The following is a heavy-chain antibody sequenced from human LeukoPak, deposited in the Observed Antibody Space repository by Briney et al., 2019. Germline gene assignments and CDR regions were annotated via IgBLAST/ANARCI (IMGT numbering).Heavy chain of an antibody. V-gene: IGHV3-64*01. J-gene: IGHJ6*03. CDR3: ARVYGSGSYYNGYYYYYMDV. D-gene: IGHD3-10*01. Sequence: GGSLRLSCAASGFTFSSYAMHWVRQAPGKGLEYVSAISSNGGSTYYANSVKGRFTISRDNSKNTLYLQMGSLRAEDMAVYYCARVYGSGSYYNGYYYYYMDVWGKGTTVTIS. CDR1: GFTFSSYA. CDR2: ISSNGGST.